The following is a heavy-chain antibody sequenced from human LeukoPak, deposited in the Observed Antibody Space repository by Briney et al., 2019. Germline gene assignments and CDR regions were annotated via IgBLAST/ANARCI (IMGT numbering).Heavy chain of an antibody. CDR1: GGSISSYY. V-gene: IGHV4-59*01. CDR2: IYYSGST. J-gene: IGHJ6*02. CDR3: ASGQPYYDFWSGYFRPPDYYYYYGMDV. D-gene: IGHD3-3*01. Sequence: PSETLSLTCTVSGGSISSYYWSWIRQPPGKGLEWIGYIYYSGSTNYNPSLKSRVTISVDTSKNQFSLKLSSVTAADTAVYYCASGQPYYDFWSGYFRPPDYYYYYGMDVWGQGTTVTVSS.